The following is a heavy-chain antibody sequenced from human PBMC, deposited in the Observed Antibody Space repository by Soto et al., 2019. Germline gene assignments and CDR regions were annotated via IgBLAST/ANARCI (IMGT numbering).Heavy chain of an antibody. V-gene: IGHV1-2*04. CDR3: ARAGPLLWFGEPTDAFDY. CDR1: GYTFTGYY. J-gene: IGHJ4*02. Sequence: ASVKVSCKASGYTFTGYYMHWVRQAPGQGLEWMGWINPNSGGTNYAQKFQGWVTMTRDTSISTAYMELSRLRSDDTAVYYCARAGPLLWFGEPTDAFDYWGQGTLVTVSS. CDR2: INPNSGGT. D-gene: IGHD3-10*01.